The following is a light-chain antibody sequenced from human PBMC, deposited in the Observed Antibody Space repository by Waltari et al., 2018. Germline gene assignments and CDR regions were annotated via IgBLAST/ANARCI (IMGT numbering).Light chain of an antibody. CDR2: TAS. CDR3: QQSYRAPRVT. Sequence: DIQMTQSPSSLSASVGDRVSITCRANQSIANYLSWYQQKPGKAPKRLIYTASTLQSGVPSRFSGSGSGRDFTLTISSLQPEDFATYYCQQSYRAPRVTFGQGTKV. CDR1: QSIANY. J-gene: IGKJ1*01. V-gene: IGKV1-39*01.